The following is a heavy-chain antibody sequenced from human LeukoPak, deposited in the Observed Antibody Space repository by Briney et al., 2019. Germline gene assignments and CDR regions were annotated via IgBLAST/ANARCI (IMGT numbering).Heavy chain of an antibody. CDR2: INSDGTST. Sequence: PGGSLRLSCRASGFTFSTYWMHWVRQAPGKGLVWVSRINSDGTSTNYADSVKGRFTISRDNSKDTLYLQMNSLRAEDTAIYYCAKFRADSSGWPFDYWGQETLVTVSS. D-gene: IGHD6-19*01. CDR1: GFTFSTYW. V-gene: IGHV3-74*01. J-gene: IGHJ4*02. CDR3: AKFRADSSGWPFDY.